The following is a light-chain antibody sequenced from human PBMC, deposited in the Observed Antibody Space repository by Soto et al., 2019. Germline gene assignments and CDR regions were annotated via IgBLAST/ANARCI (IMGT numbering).Light chain of an antibody. CDR2: SNN. V-gene: IGLV1-44*01. J-gene: IGLJ3*02. Sequence: QSVLTQPPSASGTPGQRVTISCSGSSSNIGRNPVNWYQQLPGTAPKLLSYSNNQRPSGVPDRFSGSKSGTSASLAISGLQTEDETDYYCAAWDDSLTAAVFGGGTKVTVL. CDR1: SSNIGRNP. CDR3: AAWDDSLTAAV.